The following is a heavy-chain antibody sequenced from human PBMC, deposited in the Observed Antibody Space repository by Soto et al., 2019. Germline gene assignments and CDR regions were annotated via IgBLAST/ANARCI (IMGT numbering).Heavy chain of an antibody. J-gene: IGHJ4*02. CDR3: ARDQLREWVTDY. Sequence: SSETLSLTCAVSGGSISSGGYSWSWIRQPPGKGLEWIGYIYHSGSTYYNPSLKSRVTISVARSKNQFSLKLSSVTAADTAVYYCARDQLREWVTDYWGQGTLVTVSS. D-gene: IGHD3-3*01. CDR2: IYHSGST. V-gene: IGHV4-30-2*01. CDR1: GGSISSGGYS.